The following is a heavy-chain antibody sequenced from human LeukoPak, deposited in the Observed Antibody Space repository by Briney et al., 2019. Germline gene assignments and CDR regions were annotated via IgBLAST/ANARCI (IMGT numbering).Heavy chain of an antibody. CDR1: GFTFSSYS. CDR3: AKGYYYDSSGYIDY. CDR2: ISSSSSYI. D-gene: IGHD3-22*01. V-gene: IGHV3-21*01. J-gene: IGHJ4*02. Sequence: GGSLRLSCAASGFTFSSYSMNWVRQAPGKGLEWVSSISSSSSYIYYADSVKGRFTISRDNSKNTLYLQMNSLRAEDTAVYYCAKGYYYDSSGYIDYWGQGTLVTVSS.